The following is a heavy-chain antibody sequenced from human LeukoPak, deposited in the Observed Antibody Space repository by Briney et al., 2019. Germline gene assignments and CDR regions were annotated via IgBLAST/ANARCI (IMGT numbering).Heavy chain of an antibody. V-gene: IGHV4-59*01. D-gene: IGHD6-13*01. CDR3: ARDQSPGYSSSWYP. CDR1: GGSISSYY. CDR2: IYYSGTT. J-gene: IGHJ4*02. Sequence: SETLSLTCTVSGGSISSYYWSWIRQPPGKGLEWIGYIYYSGTTNYNPSLKSRVTISVDTSKNQFSLKLSSVTAADTAVYYCARDQSPGYSSSWYPWGQGTLVTVSS.